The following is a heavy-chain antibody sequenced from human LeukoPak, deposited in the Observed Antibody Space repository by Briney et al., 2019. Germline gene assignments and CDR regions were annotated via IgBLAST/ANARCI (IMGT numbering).Heavy chain of an antibody. CDR1: GFTFSSYE. V-gene: IGHV3-48*03. J-gene: IGHJ4*02. D-gene: IGHD4/OR15-4a*01. CDR3: AKGRGAIDY. Sequence: GGSLRLSCVASGFTFSSYEMNWVRQAPGKGLEWLSYITSSDSTTHYADSVKGRFTISRDNAKNSLYLQMNSLRAEDTALYYCAKGRGAIDYWGQGTLVTVSS. CDR2: ITSSDSTT.